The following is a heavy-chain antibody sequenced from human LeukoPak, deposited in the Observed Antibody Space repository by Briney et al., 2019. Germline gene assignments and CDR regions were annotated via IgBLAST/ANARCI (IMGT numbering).Heavy chain of an antibody. CDR2: INPNSGGT. J-gene: IGHJ6*03. CDR3: ARALEGYDILTGYYKPLYYYYYMDV. D-gene: IGHD3-9*01. CDR1: GYTFTGYY. V-gene: IGHV1-2*02. Sequence: ASVKVSCKASGYTFTGYYMHWVRQAPGQGLEWMGWINPNSGGTNYAQKFQGRVTMTRDTSISTAYMELSRLRSDDTAVYYCARALEGYDILTGYYKPLYYYYYMDVWGKGTTVTVSS.